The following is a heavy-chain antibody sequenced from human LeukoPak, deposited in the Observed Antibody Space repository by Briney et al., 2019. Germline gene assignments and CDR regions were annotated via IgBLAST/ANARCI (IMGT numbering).Heavy chain of an antibody. CDR3: AKGRDAFDI. J-gene: IGHJ3*02. CDR2: ISGSRGST. V-gene: IGHV3-23*01. Sequence: GGSLRLSCAASGFTFSIYAMSWVRQAPGKGLEWLSAISGSRGSTYYADSVKGRFTISRDNSKNTLYLQMNSLRAEDTAVYYCAKGRDAFDIWGQGTMVTVSP. D-gene: IGHD5-24*01. CDR1: GFTFSIYA.